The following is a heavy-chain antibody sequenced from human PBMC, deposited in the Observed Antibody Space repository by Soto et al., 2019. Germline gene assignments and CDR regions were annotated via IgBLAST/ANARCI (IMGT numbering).Heavy chain of an antibody. CDR2: ISPIFGTA. D-gene: IGHD5-12*01. V-gene: IGHV1-69*01. CDR3: ASERRWLQMYGMDF. Sequence: QVQLVQSGAEVKKPGSSVKVSCKASGGTFSSYAIRWVRQAPGQGLEWMGGISPIFGTANYAQKFHGRVTITADQSTSKAYMGLISRRSEDTAVYYCASERRWLQMYGMDFWGQGTTVTVSS. CDR1: GGTFSSYA. J-gene: IGHJ6*01.